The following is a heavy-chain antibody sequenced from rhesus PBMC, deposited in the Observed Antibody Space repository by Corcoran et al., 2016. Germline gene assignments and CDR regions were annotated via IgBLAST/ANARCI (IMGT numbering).Heavy chain of an antibody. J-gene: IGHJ4*01. V-gene: IGHV1-111*02. CDR1: GSTFTDHY. Sequence: EVQLVQSGAEVKQPGASVNISCQASGSTFTDHYLNWWLQAPGNGLECMVRVDPEDGEADYAQKFQDRVTITADMSTETAYMELSSRRSEDTAVYYCARRIGYFDYWGQGVLVTVSS. CDR2: VDPEDGEA. CDR3: ARRIGYFDY.